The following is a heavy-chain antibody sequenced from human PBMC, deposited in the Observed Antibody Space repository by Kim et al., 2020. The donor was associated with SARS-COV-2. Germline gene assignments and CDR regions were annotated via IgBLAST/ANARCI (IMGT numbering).Heavy chain of an antibody. CDR2: IDTKTRGP. V-gene: IGHV7-4-1*02. D-gene: IGHD3-16*01. J-gene: IGHJ4*02. CDR3: ARRWGSNSLVSY. Sequence: ASVKVSCKASGYSLVDYPMIWVRQAPGQGLEWMGWIDTKTRGPTYAQGFTGRFVSSLDTSVSTAYLEISSLKAEDTAIYYCARRWGSNSLVSYWGQGTLV. CDR1: GYSLVDYP.